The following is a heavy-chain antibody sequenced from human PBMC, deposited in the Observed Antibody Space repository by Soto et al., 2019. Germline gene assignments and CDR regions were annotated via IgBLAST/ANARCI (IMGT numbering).Heavy chain of an antibody. Sequence: SVKVSCKASGDTFRNYGISWVRQAPGQGLEWMGGIIPIFGTTNYAQKFQGRVAITADESTTTAYMELSSLRSEETAVYYCARRRDYYYYGMDVWGQGTTVTVSS. CDR3: ARRRDYYYYGMDV. V-gene: IGHV1-69*13. J-gene: IGHJ6*02. CDR2: IIPIFGTT. CDR1: GDTFRNYG.